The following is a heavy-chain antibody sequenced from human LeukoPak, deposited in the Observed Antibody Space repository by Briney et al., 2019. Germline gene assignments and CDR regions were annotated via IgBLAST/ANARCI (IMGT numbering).Heavy chain of an antibody. CDR1: GGSISSYY. V-gene: IGHV4-59*01. CDR3: VRDGRAGSLFAY. Sequence: SETLFLTCTVSGGSISSYYWSWIRQPPGKGLEWVGYISYSGSTNYKPSLKSRVTISVDTSKNQFSLKLSSVTAADTAIYYCVRDGRAGSLFAYWGQGTLVTVSS. D-gene: IGHD6-19*01. CDR2: ISYSGST. J-gene: IGHJ4*02.